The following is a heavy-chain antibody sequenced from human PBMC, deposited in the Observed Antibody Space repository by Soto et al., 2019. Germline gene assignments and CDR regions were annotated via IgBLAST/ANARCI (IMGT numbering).Heavy chain of an antibody. Sequence: QVQLVESGGGVVQPGDSLRLSCAASGFMFSGYGMHWIRQAPGNGLEWVAVISHDGSEKYYGDSVKGRCTVSRDNSNNTLFLQIDSLRAEDTAVYYCAKLVGGVKAIGAPGDWLDPWGQGTLVTVSS. CDR2: ISHDGSEK. J-gene: IGHJ5*02. V-gene: IGHV3-30*18. CDR3: AKLVGGVKAIGAPGDWLDP. CDR1: GFMFSGYG. D-gene: IGHD3-3*01.